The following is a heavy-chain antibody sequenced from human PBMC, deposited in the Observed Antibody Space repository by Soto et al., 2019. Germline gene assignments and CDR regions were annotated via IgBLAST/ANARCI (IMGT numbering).Heavy chain of an antibody. CDR3: ARAHRSGDY. CDR2: ISYDGSNK. Sequence: QVQLVESGGGVVQPGRSLRLSCAASGFTFSSYAMHWVRQAPGKGLEWVAVISYDGSNKYYADSVKGRFTISRDNSKNTLYQQMNSLRAEDTAVYYCARAHRSGDYWGQGTLVTVSS. J-gene: IGHJ4*02. V-gene: IGHV3-30-3*01. CDR1: GFTFSSYA.